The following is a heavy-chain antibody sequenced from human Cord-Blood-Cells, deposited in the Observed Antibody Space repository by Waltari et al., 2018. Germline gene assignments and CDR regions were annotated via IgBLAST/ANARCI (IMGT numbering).Heavy chain of an antibody. J-gene: IGHJ3*02. CDR1: GYTFTGYY. CDR2: NNPYSGGT. V-gene: IGHV1-2*02. D-gene: IGHD1-26*01. CDR3: ARLLVLYDAFDI. Sequence: QVQLVQSGAEVKKPGASVKVSCKASGYTFTGYYMHWVRQAPGQGLGGVGMNNPYSGGTNQAKEFQGRVTMTRDTSISTAYMELSRLRSDDTAVYYCARLLVLYDAFDIWGQGTMVTVSS.